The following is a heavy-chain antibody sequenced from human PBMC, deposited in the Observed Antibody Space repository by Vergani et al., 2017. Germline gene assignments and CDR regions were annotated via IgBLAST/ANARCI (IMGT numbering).Heavy chain of an antibody. J-gene: IGHJ4*02. CDR1: GYSFTSYW. V-gene: IGHV5-51*01. CDR2: IYPGDSDT. Sequence: EVQLVPSGAEVKTPGASLKISCKGSGYSFTSYWIGWVRQMPGKGLEWMGIIYPGDSDTRYSPSFQGQVTISADKSISTAYLQWSSLKASDTAMYYCARRHCSSTSCYYYYFDYWGQGTLVTVSS. D-gene: IGHD2-2*01. CDR3: ARRHCSSTSCYYYYFDY.